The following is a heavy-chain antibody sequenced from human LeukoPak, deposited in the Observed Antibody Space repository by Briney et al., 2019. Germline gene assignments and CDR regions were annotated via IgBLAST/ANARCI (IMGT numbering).Heavy chain of an antibody. V-gene: IGHV3-23*01. J-gene: IGHJ6*02. CDR3: AKEEYSTRYYYYGMDV. CDR1: GFTFSSNA. Sequence: PGGSLRLSCAASGFTFSSNAMSWVRQAPGKGLEWVSAISGGGDSTFYADSVKGRFTISRDNSKNTLYLQMSSLRAEDTAIYYCAKEEYSTRYYYYGMDVWGQGTTVTVSS. D-gene: IGHD2-2*01. CDR2: ISGGGDST.